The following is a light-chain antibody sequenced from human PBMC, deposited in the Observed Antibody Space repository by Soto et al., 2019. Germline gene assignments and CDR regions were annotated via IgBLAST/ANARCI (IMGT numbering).Light chain of an antibody. V-gene: IGLV1-47*01. Sequence: QSVLTQPPSASGTPGQRVAISCSGSTSNIGSNYVYWYQQLPGTAPKLLIYRNDQRPSAVPDRFSGSKSGTSASLAISGLRSEDEAEYYCAAWDDSLRGVVFGGGTKVTVL. J-gene: IGLJ3*02. CDR2: RND. CDR1: TSNIGSNY. CDR3: AAWDDSLRGVV.